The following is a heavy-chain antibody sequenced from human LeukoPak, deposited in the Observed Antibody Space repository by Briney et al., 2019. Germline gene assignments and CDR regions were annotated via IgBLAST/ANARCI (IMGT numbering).Heavy chain of an antibody. CDR3: AKSMVRGVIITITLFDY. D-gene: IGHD3-10*01. Sequence: GSLRLSCAASGFTFSDYYMRWIRQAPGKGLEWVSYISSSGSTIYYADSVKGRFTISRDNAKNSLYLQMNSLRAEDTAVYYCAKSMVRGVIITITLFDYWGQGTLVTVSS. CDR2: ISSSGSTI. J-gene: IGHJ4*02. CDR1: GFTFSDYY. V-gene: IGHV3-11*01.